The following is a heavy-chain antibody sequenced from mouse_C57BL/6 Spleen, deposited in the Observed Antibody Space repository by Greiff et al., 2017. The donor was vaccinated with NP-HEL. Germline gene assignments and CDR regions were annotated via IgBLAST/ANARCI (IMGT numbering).Heavy chain of an antibody. CDR3: AYGTYWYFDV. CDR1: GFTFSNYW. J-gene: IGHJ1*03. Sequence: EVKLMESGGGLVQPGGSMKLSCVASGFTFSNYWMNWVRQSPEKGLEWVAQLRLKSDNYATHYAVSVKGRFTISRDDSKSSVYLQMNNLRAEDTGIYYCAYGTYWYFDVWGTGTTVTVSS. V-gene: IGHV6-3*01. D-gene: IGHD2-1*01. CDR2: LRLKSDNYAT.